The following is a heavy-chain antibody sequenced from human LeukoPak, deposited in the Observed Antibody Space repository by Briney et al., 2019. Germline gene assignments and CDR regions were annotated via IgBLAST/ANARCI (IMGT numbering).Heavy chain of an antibody. Sequence: SVKVSCKASGSTFTNSAVQWVRQARWQRLEWIGWIFVGSGNTNYAQKFQERVTITRDMSTSTAYMELSSLRSEDTAVYYCAADRPSAYCGGDCLDYWGQGTLVTVSS. D-gene: IGHD2-21*02. J-gene: IGHJ4*02. CDR2: IFVGSGNT. V-gene: IGHV1-58*01. CDR3: AADRPSAYCGGDCLDY. CDR1: GSTFTNSA.